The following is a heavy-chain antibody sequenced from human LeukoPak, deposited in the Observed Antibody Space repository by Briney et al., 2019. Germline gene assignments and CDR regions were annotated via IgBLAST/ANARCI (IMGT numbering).Heavy chain of an antibody. D-gene: IGHD3-10*01. CDR1: GFTFSSSG. CDR3: AKGPVVRGVTLILKTGEKGALDY. CDR2: IRYDGSNK. V-gene: IGHV3-30*02. Sequence: PGGSLRLSCAASGFTFSSSGMHWVRQAPGKGLEWGAFIRYDGSNKYYADSVKGGFTITRDNSKNTLYLQMSSLRAEDTAVYYCAKGPVVRGVTLILKTGEKGALDYWGQGTLVTVSS. J-gene: IGHJ4*02.